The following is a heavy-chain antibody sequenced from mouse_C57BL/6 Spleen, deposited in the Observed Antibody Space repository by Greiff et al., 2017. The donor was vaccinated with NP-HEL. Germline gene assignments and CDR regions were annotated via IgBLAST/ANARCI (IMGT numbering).Heavy chain of an antibody. CDR1: GYTFTDYE. CDR2: IDPETGGT. J-gene: IGHJ1*03. Sequence: QVQLKESGAELVRPGASVTLSCKASGYTFTDYEMHWVKQTPVHGLEWIGAIDPETGGTAYNQKFKGKAILTADKSSSTAYMELRSLTSEDSAVYYCDTVNYAYFDVWGTGTTVTVSS. V-gene: IGHV1-15*01. CDR3: DTVNYAYFDV. D-gene: IGHD1-1*01.